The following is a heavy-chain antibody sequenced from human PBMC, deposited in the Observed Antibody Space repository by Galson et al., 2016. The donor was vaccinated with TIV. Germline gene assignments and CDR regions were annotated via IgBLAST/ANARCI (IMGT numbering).Heavy chain of an antibody. CDR3: ARLGYGDWYYFDY. J-gene: IGHJ4*02. V-gene: IGHV1-18*01. CDR1: GYTFTDYG. Sequence: SVKVSCKASGYTFTDYGFSWVRQAPGQGLEWMAWIRAYNGETEYAQKFQGRVTLTTDASTSTAYMEVTSLRSDDTAIYYYARLGYGDWYYFDYWGQGTLVSVSS. D-gene: IGHD4-17*01. CDR2: IRAYNGET.